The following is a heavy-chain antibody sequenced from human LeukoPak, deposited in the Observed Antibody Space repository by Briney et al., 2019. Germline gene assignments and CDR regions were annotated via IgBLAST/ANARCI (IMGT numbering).Heavy chain of an antibody. V-gene: IGHV1-24*01. D-gene: IGHD3-10*01. Sequence: ASVKVSCKVSGYTLTELSMHWVRQAPGKGLEWMGGFDPEDGETIYAQKFQGRVTMTEDTSTDTAYMELSSLRSEDTAVYYCATDLILVRGEDYGMDVWGQGTTVTVSS. CDR3: ATDLILVRGEDYGMDV. CDR2: FDPEDGET. J-gene: IGHJ6*02. CDR1: GYTLTELS.